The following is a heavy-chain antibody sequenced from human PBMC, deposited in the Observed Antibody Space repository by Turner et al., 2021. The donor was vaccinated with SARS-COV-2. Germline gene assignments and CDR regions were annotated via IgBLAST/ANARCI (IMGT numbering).Heavy chain of an antibody. Sequence: QVQLVESGGGVVQPGRSLRLSCVVSGFPFSTYGMQWVRQAPVKGLEWVAVIVNDGSQQHYADSVKRRFIISRDNSKNTLFLQMNSLRAEDTALYYWARDDSLPDNGLDIWGQGTMVTVSS. CDR3: ARDDSLPDNGLDI. V-gene: IGHV3-33*01. J-gene: IGHJ3*02. CDR1: GFPFSTYG. D-gene: IGHD3-9*01. CDR2: IVNDGSQQ.